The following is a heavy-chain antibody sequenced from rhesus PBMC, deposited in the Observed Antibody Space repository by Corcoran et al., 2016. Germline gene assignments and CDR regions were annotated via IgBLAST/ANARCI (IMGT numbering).Heavy chain of an antibody. J-gene: IGHJ5-1*01. CDR3: ARGVITVTISDRFDV. CDR1: GGSVSRSNW. V-gene: IGHV4S18*01. CDR2: SYCNSEST. Sequence: QVQLQESGPGLVKPSETLSLTCAVSGGSVSRSNWWSWFRQHQGKGLEWIGGSYCNSESTNDNPSLKSQVTISKDTSKNQFSLKLSSVTAADTAVYYCARGVITVTISDRFDVWGPGVLVTVSS. D-gene: IGHD3-9*01.